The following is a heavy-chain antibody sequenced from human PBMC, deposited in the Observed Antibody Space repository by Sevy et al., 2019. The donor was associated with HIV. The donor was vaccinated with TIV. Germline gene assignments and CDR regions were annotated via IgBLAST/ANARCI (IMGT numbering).Heavy chain of an antibody. D-gene: IGHD1-1*01. CDR3: TRDPGGRWLQLSDAFDI. Sequence: GGSLRLSCTASGFTFGDYAMSWFRQAPGKGLEWVGFIRSKAYGGTTEYAASVKGRFTISRDDSKSIAYLQMNSLKTEDTAVYYCTRDPGGRWLQLSDAFDIWGQGTIVTVSS. CDR2: IRSKAYGGTT. J-gene: IGHJ3*02. V-gene: IGHV3-49*03. CDR1: GFTFGDYA.